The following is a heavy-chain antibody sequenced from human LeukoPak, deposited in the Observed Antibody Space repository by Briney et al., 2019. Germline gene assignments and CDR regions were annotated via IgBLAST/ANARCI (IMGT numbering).Heavy chain of an antibody. V-gene: IGHV3-30*04. D-gene: IGHD1-26*01. J-gene: IGHJ3*02. Sequence: GGSLRLSCAASGFTFSSYAMHWVRQAPGKGLEWVAVISYDGSNKYYADSVKGRFTISRDNSKNTPYLQMNSLRAEDTAVYYCARADSGSYLRSDAFDIWGQGTMVTVSS. CDR3: ARADSGSYLRSDAFDI. CDR1: GFTFSSYA. CDR2: ISYDGSNK.